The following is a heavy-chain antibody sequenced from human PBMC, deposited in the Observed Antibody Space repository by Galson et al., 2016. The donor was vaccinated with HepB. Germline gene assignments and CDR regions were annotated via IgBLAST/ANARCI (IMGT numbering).Heavy chain of an antibody. CDR2: ISAYNGDI. CDR3: VRGSSRVRTDF. Sequence: SVKVSCKASGFTFSNFGFTWVRQAPGQGLEWMGWISAYNGDINYAQRVQGRLTMTTDTSTNTAYMELRRLTSDYPAVYSCVRGSSRVRTDFWGQGTLVTVSS. J-gene: IGHJ4*02. CDR1: GFTFSNFG. V-gene: IGHV1-18*04. D-gene: IGHD1-1*01.